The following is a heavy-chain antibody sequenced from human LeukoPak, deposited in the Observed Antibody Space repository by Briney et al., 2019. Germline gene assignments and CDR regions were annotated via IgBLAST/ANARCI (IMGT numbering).Heavy chain of an antibody. V-gene: IGHV4-34*01. CDR1: GGSFSGYY. CDR2: INHSGST. D-gene: IGHD3-22*01. J-gene: IGHJ4*02. CDR3: ARNNYDSSGYPDY. Sequence: SETLSLTCAVYGGSFSGYYWSWIRLPPGKGLEWIGEINHSGSTNYNPSLKSRVTISVDTSKNQFSLKLSSVTAADTAVYYCARNNYDSSGYPDYWGQGTLVTVSS.